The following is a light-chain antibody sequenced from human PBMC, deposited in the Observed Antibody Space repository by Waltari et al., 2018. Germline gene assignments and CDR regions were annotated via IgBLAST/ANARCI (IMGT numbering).Light chain of an antibody. J-gene: IGKJ2*01. Sequence: EIVLTQSQDFQSVTPKDKVTSTCRTSQSIGRSLHWYQQKPDQSPKLLIKYASQSYSGVPSRFIGSGSGTDFTLTINGLEAEDAATYYCHQSSSLPYTFGQGTKLEI. CDR1: QSIGRS. CDR3: HQSSSLPYT. CDR2: YAS. V-gene: IGKV6-21*01.